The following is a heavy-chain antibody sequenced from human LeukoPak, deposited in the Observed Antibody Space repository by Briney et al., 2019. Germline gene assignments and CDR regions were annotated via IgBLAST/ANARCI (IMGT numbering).Heavy chain of an antibody. CDR3: AKDEQLVGSTGSHFGY. D-gene: IGHD1-26*01. V-gene: IGHV3-7*03. CDR1: GFTFSNFW. J-gene: IGHJ4*02. Sequence: GGSLRLSCTASGFTFSNFWMGWVRQAPGKGLEWVANIKQDETEKFYLGSVKGRFTISRDNAKNSLYLQMNSLRAEDTAIYYCAKDEQLVGSTGSHFGYWGQGTLVTVSS. CDR2: IKQDETEK.